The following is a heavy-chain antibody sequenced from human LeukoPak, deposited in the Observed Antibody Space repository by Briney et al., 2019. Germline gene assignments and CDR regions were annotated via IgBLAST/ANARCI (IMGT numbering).Heavy chain of an antibody. J-gene: IGHJ5*02. CDR2: MNPSSGNT. Sequence: ASVKVSRKPSGYTFTSYDINWVRQATGQGLEWMGWMNPSSGNTGYAQKFQGRVTMTRDTSTGTVYMELSSLRSEDTAVYYCARAPGRGNWFDPWGQGTLVTVSS. D-gene: IGHD2-15*01. CDR3: ARAPGRGNWFDP. CDR1: GYTFTSYD. V-gene: IGHV1-8*01.